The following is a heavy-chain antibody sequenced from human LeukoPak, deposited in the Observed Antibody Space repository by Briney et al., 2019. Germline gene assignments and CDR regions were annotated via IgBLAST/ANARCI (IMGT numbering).Heavy chain of an antibody. J-gene: IGHJ5*02. V-gene: IGHV5-51*01. Sequence: GESLKISCKGSGYSFSNYWIGWVRQMPGKGLEWMGIIYPGDSDTRYSPSFEGQVTMSVDKSISTAYLQWSSLKASDTAMYYCARQEGYSNSINWFDPWGQGTLVTVSS. CDR2: IYPGDSDT. D-gene: IGHD4-11*01. CDR3: ARQEGYSNSINWFDP. CDR1: GYSFSNYW.